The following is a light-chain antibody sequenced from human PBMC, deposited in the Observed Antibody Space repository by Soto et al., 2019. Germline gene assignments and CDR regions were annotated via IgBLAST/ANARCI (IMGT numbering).Light chain of an antibody. V-gene: IGKV3-11*01. CDR2: DAS. J-gene: IGKJ2*01. CDR1: QSVSRY. CDR3: QQRSNWYT. Sequence: EIVLTQSPATLSLSPGERATLSCRASQSVSRYLAWYQHKPGQAPRLLIYDASTRATGVPARFSGSGSGTDFPLTISSVEPEDFAFYYCQQRSNWYTFGQGTNIEIK.